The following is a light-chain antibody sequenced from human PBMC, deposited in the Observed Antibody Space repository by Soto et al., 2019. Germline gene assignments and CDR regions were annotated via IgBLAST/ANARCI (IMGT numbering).Light chain of an antibody. CDR2: GNR. J-gene: IGLJ3*02. CDR3: QAYDYSLTAFV. Sequence: QAVVTQPPSVSGAPGQRVTISCTGNISNLGAGYDVHWYQQLPGAAPKLVIFGNRNRPSGVPERFSGSKSGTSASLAITGLQAEDEADYYCQAYDYSLTAFVFGGGTKLTVL. V-gene: IGLV1-40*01. CDR1: ISNLGAGYD.